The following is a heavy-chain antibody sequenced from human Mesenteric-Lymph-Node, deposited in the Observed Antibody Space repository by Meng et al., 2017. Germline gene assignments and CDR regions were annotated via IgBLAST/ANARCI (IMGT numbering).Heavy chain of an antibody. CDR2: IYHSGST. CDR1: GGYISSSNW. D-gene: IGHD6-19*01. CDR3: ASFPPPGKQWLVTDY. J-gene: IGHJ4*02. Sequence: QVELQESGPGPVKPSGTLSLTCAVSGGYISSSNWWSWVRQPPGKGLEWIGEIYHSGSTNYNPSLKSQVTISVDKSKNQFSLRLSSVTAADTAVYYCASFPPPGKQWLVTDYWGQGTLVTVSS. V-gene: IGHV4-4*02.